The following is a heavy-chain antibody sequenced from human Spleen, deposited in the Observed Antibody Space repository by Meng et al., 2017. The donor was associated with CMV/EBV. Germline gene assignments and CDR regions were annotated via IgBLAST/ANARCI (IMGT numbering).Heavy chain of an antibody. CDR2: INPSGGST. CDR3: ATKSLAV. CDR1: RYTFTSYN. Sequence: ASVKVSCKASRYTFTSYNVHWVRQAPGQGLEWMGIINPSGGSTTYAQRFQGRVTMTRETSTSTVYMELSSLRSEDTAVYYCATKSLAVWGQGTLVTVSS. D-gene: IGHD6-19*01. V-gene: IGHV1-46*01. J-gene: IGHJ4*02.